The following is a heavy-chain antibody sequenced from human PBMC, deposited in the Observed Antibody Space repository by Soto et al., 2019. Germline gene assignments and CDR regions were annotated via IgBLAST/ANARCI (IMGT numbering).Heavy chain of an antibody. V-gene: IGHV4-31*03. CDR1: GGAISTVGHY. CDR2: IYHTGST. Sequence: SETLSLTCSVSGGAISTVGHYWTWIRQPPGKCLDWIGSIYHTGSTYYSKSLRSRLTMSVDTSQSQFSLRLSSVTAADTAVYYCARANGTVRSRKCDYWGQGSLVTVS. D-gene: IGHD1-26*01. J-gene: IGHJ4*02. CDR3: ARANGTVRSRKCDY.